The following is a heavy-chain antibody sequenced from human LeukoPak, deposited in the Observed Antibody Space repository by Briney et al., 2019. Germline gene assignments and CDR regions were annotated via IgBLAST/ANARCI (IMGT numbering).Heavy chain of an antibody. J-gene: IGHJ4*02. CDR1: GFTFSSYG. Sequence: PGGSLRLSCAASGFTFSSYGMHWVRQAPGKGLDWVAVISYDGSHKYYADSVRGRFTISRDNSKNTVYLQMNSLRTEDTAVYSCARRSAAVDYWGQGTLVTVSS. CDR3: ARRSAAVDY. D-gene: IGHD6-13*01. CDR2: ISYDGSHK. V-gene: IGHV3-30*19.